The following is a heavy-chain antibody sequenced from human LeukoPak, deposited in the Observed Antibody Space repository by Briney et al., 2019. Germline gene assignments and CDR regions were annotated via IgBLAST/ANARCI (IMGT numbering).Heavy chain of an antibody. J-gene: IGHJ4*02. D-gene: IGHD6-19*01. V-gene: IGHV4-34*01. Sequence: NASETLSLTCAVYGGSFSGYYWSWIRQPPGKGLEWIGEINHSGSTNYNPSLKSRVTISVDTSKNQFSLKLSSVTAADTAVYYCARSHSSGWYGANFDYWGQGTLVTVSS. CDR1: GGSFSGYY. CDR2: INHSGST. CDR3: ARSHSSGWYGANFDY.